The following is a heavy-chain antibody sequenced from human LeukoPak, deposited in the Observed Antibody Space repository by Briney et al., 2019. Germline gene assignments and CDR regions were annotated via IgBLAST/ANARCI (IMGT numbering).Heavy chain of an antibody. Sequence: SETLSLTCTVSGGSISSHYWSWIRQPPGKGLEWIGYIYYSGSTNYNPSLKSRVTISVDTSKNQFSLKLSSVTAADAAVYYCARDGFIAENDAFDIWGEGKMVTVSS. CDR1: GGSISSHY. D-gene: IGHD6-13*01. CDR2: IYYSGST. CDR3: ARDGFIAENDAFDI. V-gene: IGHV4-59*11. J-gene: IGHJ3*02.